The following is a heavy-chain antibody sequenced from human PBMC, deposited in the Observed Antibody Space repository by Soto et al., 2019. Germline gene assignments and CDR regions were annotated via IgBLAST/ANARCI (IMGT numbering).Heavy chain of an antibody. Sequence: VQLLESGGGLVQPGGSLRLSCAASGFTFSSYAMSWVRQAPGKGLEWVSAISGSGGSTYYADSVKGRFTISRDNSKNTLYLQMNSLRAEDTAVYYCAKVPPAYCGGDCYWYYFDYWGQGTLVTVSS. CDR2: ISGSGGST. CDR1: GFTFSSYA. V-gene: IGHV3-23*01. D-gene: IGHD2-21*02. CDR3: AKVPPAYCGGDCYWYYFDY. J-gene: IGHJ4*02.